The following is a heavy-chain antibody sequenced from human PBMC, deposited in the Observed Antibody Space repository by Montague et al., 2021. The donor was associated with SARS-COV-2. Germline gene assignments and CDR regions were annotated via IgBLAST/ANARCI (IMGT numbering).Heavy chain of an antibody. CDR3: ARVVQCYYDNSCPGAFDS. J-gene: IGHJ4*02. V-gene: IGHV4-59*12. CDR1: GGSISSYY. Sequence: SETLSLTCTVSGGSISSYYWSWIRQPPGKGLEWIGYVSYSGTTNYNPSLRSRVTISVDTSKNQFSLKLSSVTAADTAMYYCARVVQCYYDNSCPGAFDSWGQGTLVTVSS. D-gene: IGHD3-22*01. CDR2: VSYSGTT.